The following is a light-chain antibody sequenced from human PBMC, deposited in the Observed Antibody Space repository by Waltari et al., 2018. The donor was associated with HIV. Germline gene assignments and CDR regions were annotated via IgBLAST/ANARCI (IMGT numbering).Light chain of an antibody. CDR3: CSHAGSSIYFV. J-gene: IGLJ1*01. Sequence: QSALTQPASVSGSPGQSITLSCTGPSSDVGSYNLVSWYQQHPGKAPKVMIYEVNKRPSGVSNRFSGSKSGNTASLTISGLQAEDEAEYYCCSHAGSSIYFVFGTGTKVTVL. CDR2: EVN. V-gene: IGLV2-23*02. CDR1: SSDVGSYNL.